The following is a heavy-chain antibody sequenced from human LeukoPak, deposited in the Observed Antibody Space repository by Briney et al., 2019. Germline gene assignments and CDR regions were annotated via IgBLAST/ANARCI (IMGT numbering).Heavy chain of an antibody. V-gene: IGHV4-59*01. CDR3: ASNTGTVFDY. Sequence: SETLSLTCAVYGGSFSAYYWSWIRQPPGKGLEWIGYVYYTGSTEYNPSLRSRVTILLEMSKHQFSLNLTSVTAADTAVYYCASNTGTVFDYWGQGALVTVSS. D-gene: IGHD7-27*01. CDR2: VYYTGST. CDR1: GGSFSAYY. J-gene: IGHJ4*02.